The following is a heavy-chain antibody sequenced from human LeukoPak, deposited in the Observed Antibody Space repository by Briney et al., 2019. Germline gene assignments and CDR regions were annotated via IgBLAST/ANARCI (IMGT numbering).Heavy chain of an antibody. D-gene: IGHD3-10*01. CDR1: GFTFSSYA. CDR3: AKAWFGELQPPDY. CDR2: ISGSGGST. J-gene: IGHJ4*02. V-gene: IGHV3-23*01. Sequence: GGSLRLSCAASGFTFSSYAMSWVRQAPGKGLEWVSAISGSGGSTYYADSVKGRFIISRDNSKNTLYLQMNSLRAEDTAVYYCAKAWFGELQPPDYWGQGTLVTVSS.